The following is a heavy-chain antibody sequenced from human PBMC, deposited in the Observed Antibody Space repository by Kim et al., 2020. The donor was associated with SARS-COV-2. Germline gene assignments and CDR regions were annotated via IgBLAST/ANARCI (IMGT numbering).Heavy chain of an antibody. J-gene: IGHJ5*02. D-gene: IGHD6-13*01. CDR2: IYPGDSDT. V-gene: IGHV5-51*01. Sequence: GESLKISCKGSGYTFTDYWIAWVRQMPGKGLEWMGIIYPGDSDTRYSPSFQGQVTISADKSISTAYLQWSSLKASDTAMYYCARQSYSSTSWFDPWGQGTLVTVSS. CDR3: ARQSYSSTSWFDP. CDR1: GYTFTDYW.